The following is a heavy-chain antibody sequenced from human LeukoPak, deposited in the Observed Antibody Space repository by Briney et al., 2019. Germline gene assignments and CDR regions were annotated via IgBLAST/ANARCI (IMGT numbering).Heavy chain of an antibody. CDR2: IHYSGST. CDR1: GGSISSNYYY. V-gene: IGHV4-39*07. J-gene: IGHJ3*02. CDR3: ASASGLNDAFDI. Sequence: SEILSLTCTVSGGSISSNYYYWGWIRQPPGKGLEWIENIHYSGSTYYNPSLRSRVTISIDTSKNQFSLKVKSVTAADTAVYYCASASGLNDAFDIWGQGTMVIVSS. D-gene: IGHD6-19*01.